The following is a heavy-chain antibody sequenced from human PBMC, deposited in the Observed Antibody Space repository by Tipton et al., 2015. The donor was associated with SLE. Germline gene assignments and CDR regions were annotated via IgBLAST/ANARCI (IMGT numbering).Heavy chain of an antibody. CDR3: ARGVITGIGYFDY. CDR2: IKHDGSET. V-gene: IGHV3-7*01. Sequence: VQLVQSGGGLVQPGGSLRLSCAASGFTFSNYWMTWVRQAPGKGLEWVANIKHDGSETYYVDSVKGRFTISRDNVENSLYLHMHSLRAEDTAVYYCARGVITGIGYFDYWGQGMLVTVSS. CDR1: GFTFSNYW. D-gene: IGHD1-20*01. J-gene: IGHJ4*02.